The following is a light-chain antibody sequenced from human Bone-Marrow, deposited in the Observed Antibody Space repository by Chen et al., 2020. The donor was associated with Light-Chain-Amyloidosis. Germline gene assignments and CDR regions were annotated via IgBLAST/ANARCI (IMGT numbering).Light chain of an antibody. CDR3: QSYDTSLSGSV. CDR1: SSNIGAGYD. J-gene: IGLJ2*01. V-gene: IGLV1-40*01. Sequence: QPVLTQPPSVSGAPGQRVTLSCTGSSSNIGAGYDVHWYRPLPGTAPKLLISGNSNRPSGVPDRFAGSRSGTSASLAISGLQAEDEADYYCQSYDTSLSGSVFGGGTKLTVL. CDR2: GNS.